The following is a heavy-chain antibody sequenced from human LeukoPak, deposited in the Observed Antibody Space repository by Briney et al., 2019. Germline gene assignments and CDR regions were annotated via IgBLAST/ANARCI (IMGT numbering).Heavy chain of an antibody. CDR2: INHSGST. CDR3: ARGYYDTSGYWLSFFDF. D-gene: IGHD3-22*01. J-gene: IGHJ4*02. CDR1: GGSFSGYY. V-gene: IGHV4-34*01. Sequence: SETLSLTCAVYGGSFSGYYCSWIRQPPGKGLEWIGEINHSGSTNYNPSLKSRVTISVDTSKNQFSLKLSSVTAADTAVYYCARGYYDTSGYWLSFFDFWGQGTLVTVSS.